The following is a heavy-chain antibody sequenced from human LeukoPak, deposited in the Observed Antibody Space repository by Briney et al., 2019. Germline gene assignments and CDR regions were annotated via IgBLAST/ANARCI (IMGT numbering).Heavy chain of an antibody. V-gene: IGHV3-48*01. CDR1: GCTFSSYS. CDR3: GRALPPLRRSSARDL. J-gene: IGHJ4*02. Sequence: QPGGSLRLACAASGCTFSSYSMNWVRQAPGKGLEWVSYISGRSSTKYYADSVKGRFTISRDNAENSLYLQMNSLGAEDTAVYYCGRALPPLRRSSARDLWGQGTLVTVSS. CDR2: ISGRSSTK. D-gene: IGHD3-16*02.